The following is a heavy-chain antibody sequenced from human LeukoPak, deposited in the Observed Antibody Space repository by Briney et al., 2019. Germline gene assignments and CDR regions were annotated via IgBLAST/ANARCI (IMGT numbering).Heavy chain of an antibody. V-gene: IGHV3-48*01. CDR2: ISDDTYNI. Sequence: GGSLRLSCAASGFTFSSHSMSWVLQAPGRGLEWVSFISDDTYNIYYADSVRGRFTVSRDNARDSLYLQLNSLRAEDTAVYYCTRHQRASQYYFDYWGQGTLVTASS. J-gene: IGHJ4*02. CDR1: GFTFSSHS. CDR3: TRHQRASQYYFDY.